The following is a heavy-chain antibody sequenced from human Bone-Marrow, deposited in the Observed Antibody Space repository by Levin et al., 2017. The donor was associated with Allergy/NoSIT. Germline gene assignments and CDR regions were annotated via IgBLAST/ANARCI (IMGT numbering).Heavy chain of an antibody. CDR2: IHYSGSA. D-gene: IGHD1-1*01. J-gene: IGHJ6*03. V-gene: IGHV4-59*12. CDR3: ARYFATAYNDHYMDV. CDR1: GGSISGYY. Sequence: SETLSLKCSVSGGSISGYYWSWIRQPPGKGLEWIGYIHYSGSAKYSPSLNSRVTISVDTSKDQFSLKLTSVTAADTAVYYCARYFATAYNDHYMDVWGKGTTVTVS.